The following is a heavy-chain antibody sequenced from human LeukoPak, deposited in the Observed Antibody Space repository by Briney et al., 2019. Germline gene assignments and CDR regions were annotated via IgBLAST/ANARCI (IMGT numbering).Heavy chain of an antibody. CDR2: IIPIFGTA. J-gene: IGHJ3*02. D-gene: IGHD3-22*01. Sequence: SVKVSCKASGGTFSSYAISWVRQAPGQGLEWMGGIIPIFGTANYAQKFQGRVTITADESTSTAYMELSSLRSEDTAVYYCARDRATMIDNAFDIWGQGTMVTVSS. V-gene: IGHV1-69*13. CDR3: ARDRATMIDNAFDI. CDR1: GGTFSSYA.